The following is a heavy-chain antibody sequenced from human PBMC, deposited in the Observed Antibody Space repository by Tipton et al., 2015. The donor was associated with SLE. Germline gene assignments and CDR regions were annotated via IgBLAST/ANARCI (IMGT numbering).Heavy chain of an antibody. D-gene: IGHD3-22*01. V-gene: IGHV3-30*02. CDR3: ARDSFQHYYDLAFDS. CDR1: GFTFNNYG. CDR2: IRYDGDNK. Sequence: SLRLSCAASGFTFNNYGMHWVRQAPGKGLEWVAFIRYDGDNKYYADSVKGRFTISRDNSQNTLYLQMNSLTAEDTAVYYCARDSFQHYYDLAFDSWGQGTMVTVSS. J-gene: IGHJ3*02.